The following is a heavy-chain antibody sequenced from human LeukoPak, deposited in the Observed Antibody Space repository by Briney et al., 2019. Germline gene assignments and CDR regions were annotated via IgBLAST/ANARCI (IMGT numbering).Heavy chain of an antibody. CDR3: ARDSGRFDVFDI. D-gene: IGHD3-10*01. Sequence: GGSLRLSCAVSGFTVSSNYMSWVRQAPGKGLEWVSVIYSDGRTYYADSVKGRFTISRDNSKNTLYLQMNSLRAEDTAVYYCARDSGRFDVFDIWGQGTMVTVSS. CDR1: GFTVSSNY. CDR2: IYSDGRT. J-gene: IGHJ3*02. V-gene: IGHV3-53*01.